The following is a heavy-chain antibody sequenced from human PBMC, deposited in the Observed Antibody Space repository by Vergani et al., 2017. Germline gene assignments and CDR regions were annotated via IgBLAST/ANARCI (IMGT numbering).Heavy chain of an antibody. J-gene: IGHJ4*02. V-gene: IGHV3-23*01. D-gene: IGHD1-26*01. CDR3: AKDKGGSYYFDY. CDR1: GFTFSSYA. Sequence: EVQLLESGGGLVQPGGSLRLSCAASGFTFSSYAMSWVRQAPGKGLEWVSAISGSGGSTYYADSVKGRFTISRDNSKNSLYLQMNSLRTEDTALYYCAKDKGGSYYFDYWGQGTLVTVSS. CDR2: ISGSGGST.